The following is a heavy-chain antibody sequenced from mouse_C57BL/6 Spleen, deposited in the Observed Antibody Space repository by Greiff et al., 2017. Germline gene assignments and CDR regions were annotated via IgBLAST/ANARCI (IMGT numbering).Heavy chain of an antibody. J-gene: IGHJ1*03. D-gene: IGHD6-1*01. Sequence: EVQLVESGGGLVKPGGSLKLSCAASGFTFSSYAMSWVRQTPEKRLEWVATLSDGGSYTYYPDNVKGRFTISRENAKNNLYLQMSHLKAEDTAMYYCAREDSRYVDVWGTGTTVTVSS. V-gene: IGHV5-4*01. CDR2: LSDGGSYT. CDR3: AREDSRYVDV. CDR1: GFTFSSYA.